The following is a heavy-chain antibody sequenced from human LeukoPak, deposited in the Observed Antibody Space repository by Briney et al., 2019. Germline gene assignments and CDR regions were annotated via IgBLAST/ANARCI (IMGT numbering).Heavy chain of an antibody. CDR3: TRGDYDILTGQT. CDR1: GFTFGDYA. CDR2: IRSKAYGGTT. Sequence: GRSPRLSCTASGFTFGDYAMSWVRQAPGKGLEWVGFIRSKAYGGTTEYAASVKGRFTVSRDDSKSIAYLQMNSLKTEDTAVYYCTRGDYDILTGQTWGQGTLVTVSS. D-gene: IGHD3-9*01. J-gene: IGHJ4*02. V-gene: IGHV3-49*04.